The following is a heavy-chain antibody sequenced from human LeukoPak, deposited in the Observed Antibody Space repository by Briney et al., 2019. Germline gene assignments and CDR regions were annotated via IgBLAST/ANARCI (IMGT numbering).Heavy chain of an antibody. V-gene: IGHV4-34*01. CDR2: INHGEXT. CDR3: ARGRTYYYDTSGYYPSIYYGMDV. D-gene: IGHD3-22*01. J-gene: IGHJ6*02. Sequence: WXXQPPGKGXEWIGEINHGEXTNYNPSLKSRATLSVDTSKNQFSLKLTSVTAADTAVYYCARGRTYYYDTSGYYPSIYYGMDVWGQGTTVIVSS.